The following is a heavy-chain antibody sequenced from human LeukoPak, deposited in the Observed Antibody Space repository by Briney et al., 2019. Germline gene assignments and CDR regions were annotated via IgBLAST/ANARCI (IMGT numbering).Heavy chain of an antibody. D-gene: IGHD2-2*01. CDR1: GYTFTGYY. J-gene: IGHJ4*02. V-gene: IGHV1-2*04. Sequence: GASVTLSCKASGYTFTGYYMHWVRQAPGQGLEWMGWLNPNSGGTNYAQKFQGWVTMTRDTSISTAYMELSRLRSDDTAVYYCARERAPQGYCSSTSCYHFDYWGQGTLVTVSS. CDR3: ARERAPQGYCSSTSCYHFDY. CDR2: LNPNSGGT.